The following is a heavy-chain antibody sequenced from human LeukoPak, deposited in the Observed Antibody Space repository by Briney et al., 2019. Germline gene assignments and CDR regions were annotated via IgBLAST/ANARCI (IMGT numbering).Heavy chain of an antibody. CDR3: ARVLRYCSGGNCYSGGLGYMDV. D-gene: IGHD2-15*01. J-gene: IGHJ6*03. V-gene: IGHV3-11*01. CDR2: ISRSGSTK. CDR1: GFTFSDYN. Sequence: GSLRLSCAASGFTFSDYNMRWIRQAPGKGLEWVSSISRSGSTKYYADSVRGRFTISRDNAKNSLFLQMNSLRAEDTAVYYCARVLRYCSGGNCYSGGLGYMDVWGKGTTVTISS.